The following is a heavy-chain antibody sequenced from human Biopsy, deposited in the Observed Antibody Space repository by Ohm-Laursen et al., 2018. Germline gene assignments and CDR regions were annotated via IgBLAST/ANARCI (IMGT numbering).Heavy chain of an antibody. CDR1: GGSISSYY. CDR2: IYYTGST. D-gene: IGHD1-26*01. CDR3: ARHAPSYSGSYWRYFDL. Sequence: SETLSLTCTVSGGSISSYYWSWIRQPPGKGLEWTGYIYYTGSTNYNPSLKSQITISVGTSMNHLSLRLTSVTAADTAVYYCARHAPSYSGSYWRYFDLWGRGTLVTVSS. J-gene: IGHJ2*01. V-gene: IGHV4-59*08.